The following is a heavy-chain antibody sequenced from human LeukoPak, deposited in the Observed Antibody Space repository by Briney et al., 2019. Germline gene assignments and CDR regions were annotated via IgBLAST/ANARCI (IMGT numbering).Heavy chain of an antibody. D-gene: IGHD2-2*01. V-gene: IGHV4-30-4*01. CDR2: IYYRGST. J-gene: IGHJ3*01. Sequence: SETLSLTCTVSGGSISSGDYYWSWIRQPPGKGLEWIGYIYYRGSTYYNPSLKSRVTISVDTSKNQFSLKLSSVTAADTAVYYCAREGRVVPAARLWGQGTMVTVSS. CDR3: AREGRVVPAARL. CDR1: GGSISSGDYY.